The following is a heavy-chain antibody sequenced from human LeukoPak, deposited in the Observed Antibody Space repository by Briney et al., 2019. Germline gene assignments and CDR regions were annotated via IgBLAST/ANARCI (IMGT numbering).Heavy chain of an antibody. Sequence: PSETLSLTCTVSGGSIISYYWSWIRQPPGKGLEWIGYIYYSGSTNYNPSLKSRVTISVDTSKNQFSLKLSSVTAADTAVYYCARVGSGYDYKVYYYGMDVWGQGTTVTVSS. V-gene: IGHV4-59*01. CDR2: IYYSGST. CDR3: ARVGSGYDYKVYYYGMDV. J-gene: IGHJ6*02. CDR1: GGSIISYY. D-gene: IGHD5-12*01.